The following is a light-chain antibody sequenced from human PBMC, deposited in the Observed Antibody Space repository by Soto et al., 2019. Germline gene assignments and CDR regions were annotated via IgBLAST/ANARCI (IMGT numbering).Light chain of an antibody. V-gene: IGKV3-20*01. CDR2: AAS. J-gene: IGKJ1*01. CDR1: QSVTSNF. CDR3: QQYGSLPWT. Sequence: EIVLTQSPGTLSVSPGERATLSCRGSQSVTSNFLAWYQQKPGQSPRLLISAASTRASAVPDRFSGSGSGTDFTLTITRLEPEDFAVYYCQQYGSLPWTFGQGTKVEIK.